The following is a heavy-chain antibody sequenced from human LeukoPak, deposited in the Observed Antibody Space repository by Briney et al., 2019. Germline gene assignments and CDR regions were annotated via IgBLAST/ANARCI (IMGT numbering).Heavy chain of an antibody. CDR2: MNPNSGNT. V-gene: IGHV1-8*01. D-gene: IGHD2-8*02. Sequence: ASVKVSCKASGYTFTSYDINWVRQATGQGLEWMGWMNPNSGNTGYAQKFQGRVTMTRNTSISTAYMELSSLRSEDTAVYYCARGKFNLCKYTPAYWWCMPTNDAFDIWGRGTMVTVSS. J-gene: IGHJ3*02. CDR1: GYTFTSYD. CDR3: ARGKFNLCKYTPAYWWCMPTNDAFDI.